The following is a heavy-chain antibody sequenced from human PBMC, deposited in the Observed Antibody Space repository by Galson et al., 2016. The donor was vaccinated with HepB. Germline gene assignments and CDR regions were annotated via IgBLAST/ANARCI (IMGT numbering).Heavy chain of an antibody. Sequence: ETLSLTCTVSGGSMASFFFWNWIRQPAGKGLEWIGRIYASGDTKYNPSLKSRLTMSVDTSKNQFSLKLTSLTAADTAVYYCARESVALAALDLWGQGILVTVSS. J-gene: IGHJ5*02. V-gene: IGHV4-4*07. CDR2: IYASGDT. CDR1: GGSMASFF. D-gene: IGHD6-6*01. CDR3: ARESVALAALDL.